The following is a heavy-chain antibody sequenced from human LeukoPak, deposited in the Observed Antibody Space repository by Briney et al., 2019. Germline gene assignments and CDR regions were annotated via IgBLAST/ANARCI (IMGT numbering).Heavy chain of an antibody. CDR3: ARDLPYCGGDCYSMYYFDY. V-gene: IGHV3-11*01. J-gene: IGHJ4*02. CDR1: GFTFSDYY. CDR2: ISSSGSTI. D-gene: IGHD2-21*02. Sequence: GGSLRLSCAASGFTFSDYYMSWIRQAPGKGLEWVSYISSSGSTIYYADSVKGRFTISRDNAKNSLYLQMNSLRAEDTAVYYCARDLPYCGGDCYSMYYFDYWGQGTLVTVSS.